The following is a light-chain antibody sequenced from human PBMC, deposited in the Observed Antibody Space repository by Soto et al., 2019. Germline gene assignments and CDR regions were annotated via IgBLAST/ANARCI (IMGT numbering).Light chain of an antibody. CDR1: QSVTTY. V-gene: IGKV3-11*01. J-gene: IGKJ5*01. Sequence: EVVLTQFPATLSLSPGESATLSCRASQSVTTYLAWYQQKPGQAPRLLIYDASNRATGIPARFSGSGSGTDFTLTISSLEPEDFAVYYCQQRSNWPPITFGQGTRLENK. CDR2: DAS. CDR3: QQRSNWPPIT.